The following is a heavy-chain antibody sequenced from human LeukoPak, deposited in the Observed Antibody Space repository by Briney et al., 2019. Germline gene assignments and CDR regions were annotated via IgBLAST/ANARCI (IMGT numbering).Heavy chain of an antibody. CDR2: IYNDGSTT. D-gene: IGHD3-10*01. Sequence: GGSLRLSCAASGFMFSKSWMHWVRQVPGKGLVWVARIYNDGSTTNYADSVKGRFTISRDNAANTLYLQMNSLRAEDTAVYYCARDLSYYGSGSSWGQGTLVTVSS. CDR3: ARDLSYYGSGSS. V-gene: IGHV3-74*01. CDR1: GFMFSKSW. J-gene: IGHJ4*02.